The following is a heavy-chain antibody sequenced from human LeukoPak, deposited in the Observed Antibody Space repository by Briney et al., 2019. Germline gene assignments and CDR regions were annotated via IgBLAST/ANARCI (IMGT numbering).Heavy chain of an antibody. Sequence: VASVKVSCKASGGIFSSYAISWVRQAPGQGLEWMGGIFPIFGTANYAQKFQGRVTITADESTSTADMDASRLRSEDTAVYYCARGNYGDYPPVDYWGQGTLVTVSS. V-gene: IGHV1-69*13. J-gene: IGHJ4*02. CDR1: GGIFSSYA. CDR2: IFPIFGTA. D-gene: IGHD4-17*01. CDR3: ARGNYGDYPPVDY.